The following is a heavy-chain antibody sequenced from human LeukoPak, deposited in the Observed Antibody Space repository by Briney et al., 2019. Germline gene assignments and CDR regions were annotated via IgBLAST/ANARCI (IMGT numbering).Heavy chain of an antibody. D-gene: IGHD6-19*01. J-gene: IGHJ4*02. CDR1: GFTFDDCA. V-gene: IGHV3-43*02. Sequence: GGSLRLSCEASGFTFDDCAMHWVRQVPGKGLEWVSLISGDGGTIYYADSVKGRFTVSRDNSKASLFLQMNSLRNEDAALYYCAKDWAPRITVGGDYLDYWGQGTLVTVSS. CDR3: AKDWAPRITVGGDYLDY. CDR2: ISGDGGTI.